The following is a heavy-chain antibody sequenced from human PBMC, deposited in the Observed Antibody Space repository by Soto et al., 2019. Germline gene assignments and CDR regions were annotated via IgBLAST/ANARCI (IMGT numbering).Heavy chain of an antibody. CDR3: ARDFGDNGGFDF. Sequence: QLVESGGGLVQPGGSLRVSCAASGFFFSAYGMNWVRQAPGKGLQWVASITYSGEATFYADSFKGRFTISRDNDKKSLSLQMNSLRGDDMAVYYCARDFGDNGGFDFWGQGTLVTVSS. CDR1: GFFFSAYG. J-gene: IGHJ4*02. CDR2: ITYSGEAT. V-gene: IGHV3-21*01. D-gene: IGHD4-17*01.